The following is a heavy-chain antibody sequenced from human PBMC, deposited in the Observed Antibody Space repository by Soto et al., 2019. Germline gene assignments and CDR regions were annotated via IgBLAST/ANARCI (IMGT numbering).Heavy chain of an antibody. CDR3: EKDGAKTGTPDY. CDR2: ISFDGSNK. D-gene: IGHD1-7*01. J-gene: IGHJ4*02. Sequence: AGGSLRLSCAASGFTFSGYGMHWVRQAPGKGLEWVAVISFDGSNKKHSDSVRGRFTISRDNSKNTLFLQMNSLRAADTALYYCEKDGAKTGTPDYWGQGTLVTVSS. V-gene: IGHV3-30*18. CDR1: GFTFSGYG.